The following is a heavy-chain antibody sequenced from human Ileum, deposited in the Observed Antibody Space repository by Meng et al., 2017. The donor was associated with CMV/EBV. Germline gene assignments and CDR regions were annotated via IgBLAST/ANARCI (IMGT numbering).Heavy chain of an antibody. CDR1: GYTFVGYY. Sequence: HVQLVQSGAEVKKPGASVKVSCKASGYTFVGYYIHWIRQAPGQGFEWMGWINPNTGDIDYAQKFRDRVTMTRDTSISTVFMDLNWLKSDDTAVYYCARGPSNGDFDYWGQGTLVTVSS. D-gene: IGHD4-17*01. CDR3: ARGPSNGDFDY. J-gene: IGHJ4*02. V-gene: IGHV1-2*02. CDR2: INPNTGDI.